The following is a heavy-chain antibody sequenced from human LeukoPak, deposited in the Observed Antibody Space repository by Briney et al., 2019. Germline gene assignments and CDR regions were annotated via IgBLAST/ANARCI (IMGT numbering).Heavy chain of an antibody. CDR2: IYYSGST. CDR3: ARHDRNGSKRGTFDY. J-gene: IGHJ4*02. V-gene: IGHV4-39*01. D-gene: IGHD4-23*01. Sequence: PSETLSLTCTVSGGSISSSSYYWGWIRQPPGKGLEWIGSIYYSGSTYYNPSLKSRVTISVDTSKNQFSLKLSSVTAADTAVYYCARHDRNGSKRGTFDYWGQGTLVTVSS. CDR1: GGSISSSSYY.